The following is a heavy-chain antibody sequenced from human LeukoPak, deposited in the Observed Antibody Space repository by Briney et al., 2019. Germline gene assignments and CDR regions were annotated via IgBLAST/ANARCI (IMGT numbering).Heavy chain of an antibody. Sequence: GGSLRLSCAASGFTFSSYAMNWVRQAPGKGLEWVSVISESGRSTYYADSVKGRFTISRDNSKNTLYLQMNSLRAEDTAVYYCAREYYYDSGAWGQGTMVTVSS. CDR1: GFTFSSYA. CDR2: ISESGRST. D-gene: IGHD3-10*01. CDR3: AREYYYDSGA. J-gene: IGHJ3*01. V-gene: IGHV3-23*01.